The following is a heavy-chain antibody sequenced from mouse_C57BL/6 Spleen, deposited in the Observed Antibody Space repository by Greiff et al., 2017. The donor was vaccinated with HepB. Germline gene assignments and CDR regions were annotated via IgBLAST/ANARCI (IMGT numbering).Heavy chain of an antibody. D-gene: IGHD2-4*01. CDR1: GFSLTSYG. V-gene: IGHV2-2*01. Sequence: VQLVESGPGLVQPSQSLSITCTVSGFSLTSYGVHWVRQSPGKGLEWLGVIWSGGSTDYNAAFISRLSISKDNSKSQVFFKMNSLQADDTAIYYCARLYYDYDGGYAMDYWGQGTSVTVSS. CDR2: IWSGGST. J-gene: IGHJ4*01. CDR3: ARLYYDYDGGYAMDY.